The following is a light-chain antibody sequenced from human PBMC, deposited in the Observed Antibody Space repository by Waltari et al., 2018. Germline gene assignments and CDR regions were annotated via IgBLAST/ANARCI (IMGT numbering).Light chain of an antibody. Sequence: QSVLTQPPSVSGAPGQRVTISCTGSSSNIGAGYDAHWYQHLPGTGPKPIICGGNTRPAWVPDRFSGSKSGTSASLAITGLQAEDEADYYCQSYDRSLSGSVFGGGTKLTVL. J-gene: IGLJ2*01. V-gene: IGLV1-40*01. CDR1: SSNIGAGYD. CDR2: GGN. CDR3: QSYDRSLSGSV.